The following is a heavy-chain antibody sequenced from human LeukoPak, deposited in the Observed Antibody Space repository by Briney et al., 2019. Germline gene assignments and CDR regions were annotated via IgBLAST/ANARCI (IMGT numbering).Heavy chain of an antibody. D-gene: IGHD3-22*01. CDR1: GFTVSSNY. CDR3: ARGATTMIVVDNNWFDP. Sequence: PGGSLRLSCAASGFTVSSNYMSWVRQAPGKGLEWVSVIYSGGSTYYADSVKGRFTISRDNAKNSLYLQMNSLRAEDTAVYYCARGATTMIVVDNNWFDPWGQGTLVTVSS. J-gene: IGHJ5*02. CDR2: IYSGGST. V-gene: IGHV3-53*01.